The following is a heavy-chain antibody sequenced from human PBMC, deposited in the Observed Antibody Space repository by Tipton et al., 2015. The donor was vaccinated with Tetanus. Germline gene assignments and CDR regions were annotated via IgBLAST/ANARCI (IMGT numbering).Heavy chain of an antibody. CDR3: ARAHCTDGVCNFDF. D-gene: IGHD2-8*01. V-gene: IGHV5-51*01. J-gene: IGHJ4*02. Sequence: QLVQSGGEVKKPGESLKISCKGSGYIFTNYWIGWVRQKPGKGLEWMGIIYPGDSDTRYSPSFQGQVPISVDKYINTAYLQWSSLKASDTSVFYCARAHCTDGVCNFDFWGQGALVTVAS. CDR1: GYIFTNYW. CDR2: IYPGDSDT.